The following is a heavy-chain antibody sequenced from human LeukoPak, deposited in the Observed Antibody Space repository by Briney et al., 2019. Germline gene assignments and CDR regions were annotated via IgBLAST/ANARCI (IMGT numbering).Heavy chain of an antibody. V-gene: IGHV3-74*03. CDR1: GSTFTRFW. CDR2: NNVEGTTT. D-gene: IGHD3-10*01. Sequence: PGESMTLSCAGSGSTFTRFWMHWVRQAPGKWGVWISGNNVEGTTTTYADAVAGRFSISRSDNTLYLKMNHLRVEDASMYVCTRGGEVPFDYWGQGTLVTVSS. J-gene: IGHJ4*02. CDR3: TRGGEVPFDY.